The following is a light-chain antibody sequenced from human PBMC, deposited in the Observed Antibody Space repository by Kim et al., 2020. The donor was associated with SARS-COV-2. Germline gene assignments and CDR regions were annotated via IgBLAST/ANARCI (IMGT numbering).Light chain of an antibody. CDR3: QQYGTSPRT. Sequence: SPGERATPSCRTSQSVSSSSLAWYQQKPGQAPGLLIYGASRRATGIPDRFSGSGSGTDFTFTISRLEPEDFAVYYFQQYGTSPRTFGQGTKVDI. J-gene: IGKJ1*01. V-gene: IGKV3-20*01. CDR1: QSVSSSS. CDR2: GAS.